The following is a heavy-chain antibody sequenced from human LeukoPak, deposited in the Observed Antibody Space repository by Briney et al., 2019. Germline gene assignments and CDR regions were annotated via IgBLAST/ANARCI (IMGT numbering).Heavy chain of an antibody. CDR2: LYSGDTT. V-gene: IGHV3-53*01. CDR3: ARAEQWLVFNY. Sequence: GGSLRLSCAASRFTVSSNYMNWVRQAPGKGLEWVSVLYSGDTTQYTDSVKGRFTISRDNSKNTLHLQMNSLRAEDTAVYYCARAEQWLVFNYWGQGTLVTVSS. J-gene: IGHJ4*02. D-gene: IGHD6-19*01. CDR1: RFTVSSNY.